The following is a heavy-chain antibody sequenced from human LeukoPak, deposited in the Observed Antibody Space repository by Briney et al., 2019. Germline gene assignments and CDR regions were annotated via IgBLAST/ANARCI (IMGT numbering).Heavy chain of an antibody. V-gene: IGHV3-53*01. Sequence: GGSLRLSCAASGFTFSRYSMNWGRQAPGKGLEWVSFIFSSTHYSDSVKGRFTISRDNSKNTLYLQMNSLRAEDTAVYYCARRAGAYSHPYDYWGQGTLVTVSS. CDR3: ARRAGAYSHPYDY. J-gene: IGHJ4*02. CDR1: GFTFSRYS. D-gene: IGHD4/OR15-4a*01. CDR2: IFSST.